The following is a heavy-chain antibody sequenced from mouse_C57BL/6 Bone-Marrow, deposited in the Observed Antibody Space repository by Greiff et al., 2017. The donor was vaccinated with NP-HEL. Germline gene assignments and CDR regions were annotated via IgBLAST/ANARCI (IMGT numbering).Heavy chain of an antibody. Sequence: EVQLQQSGPELVKPGASVKISCKASGYTFTDYYMNWVKQSHGKSLEWIGDINPNNGGTSYNQKFKGKATLTVDKSSSTAYMGLRSLTSEDSAVYYCAREGGTGYYFDYWGQGTTLTVSS. CDR1: GYTFTDYY. J-gene: IGHJ2*01. CDR2: INPNNGGT. CDR3: AREGGTGYYFDY. V-gene: IGHV1-26*01. D-gene: IGHD4-1*01.